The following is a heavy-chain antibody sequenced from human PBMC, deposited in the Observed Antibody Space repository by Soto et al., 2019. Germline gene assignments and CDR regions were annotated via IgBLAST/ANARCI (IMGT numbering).Heavy chain of an antibody. CDR3: ARRDYYYYGMDV. V-gene: IGHV4-59*01. Sequence: SETLSLTCTVSGGSISSYYWSWIRQPPGKGLEWIGYIYHSGSTNYNPSLKSRVTISVDTSKNQFSLKLSSVTAADTAVYFCARRDYYYYGMDVWGQGTTVTVSS. CDR1: GGSISSYY. CDR2: IYHSGST. J-gene: IGHJ6*02.